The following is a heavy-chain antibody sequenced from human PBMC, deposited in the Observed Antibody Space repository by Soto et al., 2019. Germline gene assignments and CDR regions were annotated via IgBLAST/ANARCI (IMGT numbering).Heavy chain of an antibody. CDR1: GGSISSGGYY. CDR2: IYYSGST. Sequence: QVQLQESGPGLVKPSQTLSLTCTVSGGSISSGGYYWSWIRQHPGKGLEWIGYIYYSGSTYYNPSHKSRVTITVDTSQNQFFLKLSCVTAADSAVYYCERREGYYDFWSGYPGPAFDFWGQGKMVTVFS. J-gene: IGHJ3*01. CDR3: ERREGYYDFWSGYPGPAFDF. D-gene: IGHD3-3*01. V-gene: IGHV4-31*03.